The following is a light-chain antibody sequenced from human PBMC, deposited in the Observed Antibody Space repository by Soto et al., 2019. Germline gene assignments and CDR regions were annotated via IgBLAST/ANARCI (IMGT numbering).Light chain of an antibody. Sequence: EIVLTQSRGTLSLSPGERATLSCRASQSVSSSYLAWYQQKPGQAPRLLIYGASSRATGIPDRFSGSGSGTDFTLTISRLEPEDFAVYYCHLSRLFGQGTKLEIK. J-gene: IGKJ2*01. V-gene: IGKV3-20*01. CDR2: GAS. CDR3: HLSRL. CDR1: QSVSSSY.